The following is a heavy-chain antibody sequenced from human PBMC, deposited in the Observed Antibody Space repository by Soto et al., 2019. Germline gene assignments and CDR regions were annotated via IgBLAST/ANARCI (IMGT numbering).Heavy chain of an antibody. V-gene: IGHV3-30-3*01. CDR1: GFTFSRSP. D-gene: IGHD2-15*01. CDR3: ARPVVAGTPDY. J-gene: IGHJ4*02. CDR2: ISADGSSQ. Sequence: QVQLVESGGGEVQPGTSLRLSCAASGFTFSRSPMHWVRQAPGKGLDWVGLISADGSSQHYADSVRGRFIISRDKFRSTVSLQMDRLRAEDTAVYYCARPVVAGTPDYWGQGTLVSVSS.